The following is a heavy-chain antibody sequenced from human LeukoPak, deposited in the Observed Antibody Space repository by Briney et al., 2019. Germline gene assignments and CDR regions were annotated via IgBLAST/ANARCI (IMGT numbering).Heavy chain of an antibody. CDR2: IIPIFGTA. Sequence: ASVKVSCKASGGTFSSYAISWVRQAPGQGLEWMGGIIPIFGTANYAQKFQGRVTITADESTSTAYMELSSLRSEDTAVYYCARDYGGAGNYYYYMDVWGKGTTVTVSS. CDR1: GGTFSSYA. D-gene: IGHD3-10*01. V-gene: IGHV1-69*13. J-gene: IGHJ6*03. CDR3: ARDYGGAGNYYYYMDV.